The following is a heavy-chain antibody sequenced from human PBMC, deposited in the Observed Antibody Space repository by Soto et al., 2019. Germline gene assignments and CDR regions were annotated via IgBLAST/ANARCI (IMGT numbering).Heavy chain of an antibody. V-gene: IGHV1-8*01. CDR3: ARVGLYCSGGSCYPTYMDV. J-gene: IGHJ6*03. CDR2: MSPNSGNT. Sequence: GASVKVSCKASGYTFTSYDINWVRQATGQGLEWMGWMSPNSGNTGYAQKFQGRVTITRNTSISIAYMELSSLRSEDTAVYYCARVGLYCSGGSCYPTYMDVWGKGTTVTVSS. D-gene: IGHD2-15*01. CDR1: GYTFTSYD.